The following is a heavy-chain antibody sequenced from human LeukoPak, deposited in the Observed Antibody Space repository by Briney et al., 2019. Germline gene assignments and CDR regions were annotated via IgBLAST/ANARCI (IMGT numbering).Heavy chain of an antibody. D-gene: IGHD2-2*01. CDR3: ARAQGYCSSTSCFNWFDP. J-gene: IGHJ5*02. V-gene: IGHV4-30-4*01. Sequence: SETLSLTCTVSGGSISSGDYYWSWIRQPPGKGLEWIGYIYYSGSTYYSPSLKSRVTISVDTSKNQFSLKLSSVTAADTAVYYCARAQGYCSSTSCFNWFDPWGQGTLVTVSS. CDR1: GGSISSGDYY. CDR2: IYYSGST.